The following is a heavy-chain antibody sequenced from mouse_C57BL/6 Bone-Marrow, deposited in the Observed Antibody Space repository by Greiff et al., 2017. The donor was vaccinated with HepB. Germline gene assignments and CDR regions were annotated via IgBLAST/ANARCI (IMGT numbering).Heavy chain of an antibody. CDR2: IDPSDSYT. D-gene: IGHD2-14*01. V-gene: IGHV1-69*01. Sequence: QVQLQQPGAELVMPGASVKLSCKASGYTFTSYWMHWVKQRPGQGLEWIGEIDPSDSYTNYNQKFKGKSTLTVDKSSSTAYMQLSSLTSEDSAVYYCARRGYDTRYYAMDYWCKGTSVTVSS. CDR1: GYTFTSYW. J-gene: IGHJ4*01. CDR3: ARRGYDTRYYAMDY.